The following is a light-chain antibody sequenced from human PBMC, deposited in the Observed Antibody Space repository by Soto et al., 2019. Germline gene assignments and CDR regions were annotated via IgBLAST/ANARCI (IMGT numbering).Light chain of an antibody. J-gene: IGLJ1*01. V-gene: IGLV2-14*01. CDR2: EAS. Sequence: QSALTQPASVSGSPGQSITISCTGTSSDVDGYNYVSWYQQHPGKAPKLMIYEASSRPSAVSIRYSGSKSGNTASLTISGLQAEDEADYYCSSYTSSSIDYFFGPGTKLTVL. CDR3: SSYTSSSIDYF. CDR1: SSDVDGYNY.